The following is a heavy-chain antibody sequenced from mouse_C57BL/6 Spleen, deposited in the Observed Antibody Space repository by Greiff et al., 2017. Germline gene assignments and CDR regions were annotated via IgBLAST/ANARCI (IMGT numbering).Heavy chain of an antibody. D-gene: IGHD1-1*01. CDR1: GYTFTSYW. Sequence: QVQLQQSGAELVKPGASVKLSCKASGYTFTSYWMHWVKQRPGQGLEWIGMIHPNSGSTNYNEKFKSKATLTVDKSSSTAYMQLSSLTSEDSAVYYCARSDYYGRPFDYWGQGTTLTVSS. CDR2: IHPNSGST. J-gene: IGHJ2*01. V-gene: IGHV1-64*01. CDR3: ARSDYYGRPFDY.